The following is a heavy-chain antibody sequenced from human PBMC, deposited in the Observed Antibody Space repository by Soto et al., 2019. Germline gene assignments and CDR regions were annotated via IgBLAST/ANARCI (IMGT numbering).Heavy chain of an antibody. D-gene: IGHD1-1*01. CDR3: ARDGDWKYYYGMDV. CDR2: IIPIFGTA. V-gene: IGHV1-69*13. J-gene: IGHJ6*02. CDR1: GGTFSSYA. Sequence: ASVKVSCKASGGTFSSYAISWVRQAPGQGLEWMGGIIPIFGTANYAQKFQGRVTITADESTSTAYMELSSLRPEDTAVYYCARDGDWKYYYGMDVWGQGTTVTVSS.